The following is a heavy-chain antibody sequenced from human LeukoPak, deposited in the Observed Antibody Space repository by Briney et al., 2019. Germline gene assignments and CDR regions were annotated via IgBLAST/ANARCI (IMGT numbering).Heavy chain of an antibody. Sequence: SVKVSCKASGGTFSSYAISWVRQAPGQGLEWMGGIIPIFGTANYAQKFQGRVTITRDTSASTAYMELSSLRSEDTAVYYCARVVWHGSGWSFDYWGQGTLVTVSS. CDR1: GGTFSSYA. CDR2: IIPIFGTA. CDR3: ARVVWHGSGWSFDY. V-gene: IGHV1-69*05. D-gene: IGHD6-19*01. J-gene: IGHJ4*02.